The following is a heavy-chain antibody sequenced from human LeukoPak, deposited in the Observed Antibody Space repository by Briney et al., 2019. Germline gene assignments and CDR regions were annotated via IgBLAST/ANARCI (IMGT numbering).Heavy chain of an antibody. CDR1: GGSFSGYY. J-gene: IGHJ5*02. Sequence: SETLSLTCAVYGGSFSGYYWSWIRQPPGKGLEWIGEINHSGSTNYNPSLKSRVTISVDTSKNQFSLKLSSVTAADTAVYYCARERVRYFDGGWFDPWGQGTLVTVSS. D-gene: IGHD3-9*01. CDR2: INHSGST. V-gene: IGHV4-34*01. CDR3: ARERVRYFDGGWFDP.